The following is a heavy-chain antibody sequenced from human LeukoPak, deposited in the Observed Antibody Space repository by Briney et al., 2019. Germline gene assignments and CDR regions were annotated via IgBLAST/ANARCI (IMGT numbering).Heavy chain of an antibody. CDR2: INLHDDT. CDR1: RFSRRASGVG. V-gene: IGHV2-5*01. Sequence: SSPTLVNPTQGFTLTCTFFRFSRRASGVGVGWIGRPPAKAVEWLAVINLHDDTRYSPSLKSRITITKDTSKNEIVLTMTNMDPVDTATYYCAHSGYCRGGRYYGQKYNWFDPWGQGTLVTVSS. CDR3: AHSGYCRGGRYYGQKYNWFDP. D-gene: IGHD2-15*01. J-gene: IGHJ5*02.